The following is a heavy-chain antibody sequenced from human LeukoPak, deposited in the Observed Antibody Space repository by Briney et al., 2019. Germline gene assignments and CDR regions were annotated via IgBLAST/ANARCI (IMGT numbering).Heavy chain of an antibody. CDR3: AKDQVDIVVLDP. Sequence: GGSLRLSCAASGFTFSSYAMSWVRQAPGKGLEWVSDISGSGGSTYYADSVKGRFTISRDNSKNTLYLQMNSLRAEDTAVYYCAKDQVDIVVLDPWGQGTLVTVSS. CDR2: ISGSGGST. CDR1: GFTFSSYA. D-gene: IGHD2-15*01. V-gene: IGHV3-23*01. J-gene: IGHJ5*02.